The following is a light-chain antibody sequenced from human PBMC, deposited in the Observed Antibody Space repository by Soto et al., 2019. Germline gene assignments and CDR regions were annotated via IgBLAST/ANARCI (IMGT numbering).Light chain of an antibody. J-gene: IGKJ1*01. CDR3: QQYNGYSRT. V-gene: IGKV1-5*03. Sequence: DIQMTQSPSTLSASVGDRVTITCRASQSISSWLAWYQQKPGKAPKLLIYKASSLESGVPSRFSGSGSETEFTLTISSLQPDDFATYYCQQYNGYSRTFGQGTKVDIK. CDR1: QSISSW. CDR2: KAS.